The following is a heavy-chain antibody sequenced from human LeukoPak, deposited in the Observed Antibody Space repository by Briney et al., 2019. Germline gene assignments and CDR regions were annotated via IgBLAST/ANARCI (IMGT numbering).Heavy chain of an antibody. J-gene: IGHJ4*02. V-gene: IGHV4-4*08. Sequence: SETLSLTCTVSGGSISSYYWSWIRQPPGKGLEWIGYIYTSGSTNYNPSLKSRVTMSVDTSKNQFSLKLSSVTAADTAVYYCARDLYDSSGYYYNDYWGQGTLVTVSS. D-gene: IGHD3-22*01. CDR1: GGSISSYY. CDR2: IYTSGST. CDR3: ARDLYDSSGYYYNDY.